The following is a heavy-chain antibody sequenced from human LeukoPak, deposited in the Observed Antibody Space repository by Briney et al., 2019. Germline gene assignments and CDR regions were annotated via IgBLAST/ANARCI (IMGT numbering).Heavy chain of an antibody. CDR2: ISGSGGST. J-gene: IGHJ4*02. D-gene: IGHD3-9*01. CDR1: GFTFSSYA. V-gene: IGHV3-23*01. Sequence: GSLRLSCAASGFTFSSYAMSWVRQAPGKGLEWVSAISGSGGSTYYADSVKGRFTISRDNSKNTLYLQMNSLRAEDTAVYYCANLGWEYYDILTGPRFDYWGQGTLVTVSS. CDR3: ANLGWEYYDILTGPRFDY.